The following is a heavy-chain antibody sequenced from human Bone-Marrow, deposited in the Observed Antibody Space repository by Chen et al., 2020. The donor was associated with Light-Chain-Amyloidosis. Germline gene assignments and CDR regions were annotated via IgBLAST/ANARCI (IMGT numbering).Heavy chain of an antibody. J-gene: IGHJ6*02. V-gene: IGHV1-18*01. D-gene: IGHD1-7*01. CDR3: ARVLDNWNSKGLVPYGMDI. CDR2: ISAYNGNT. Sequence: QVQLVQSGAEVKKPGASVKVSCKASGYTFTSYGISWVRQAPGQGLEWMGWISAYNGNTNYAQKRQGRVTMTTDTSTRTAYMELRSLRADDTAVYYWARVLDNWNSKGLVPYGMDIWGQGITVTVSS. CDR1: GYTFTSYG.